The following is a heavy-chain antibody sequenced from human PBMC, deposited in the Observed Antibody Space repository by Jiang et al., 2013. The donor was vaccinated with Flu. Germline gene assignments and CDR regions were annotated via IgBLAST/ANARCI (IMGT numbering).Heavy chain of an antibody. J-gene: IGHJ5*02. V-gene: IGHV1-46*01. CDR1: GYTFTSYF. D-gene: IGHD6-6*01. CDR3: ARGGFGRSSEYNWFDP. Sequence: KVSCKASGYTFTSYFMHWVRQAPGQGLEWMGIINPRGGSTSYAQKFQGRVTMTRDTSTTTVYMELSSLRSEDTAVYYCARGGFGRSSEYNWFDPWGQGTLVTVSS. CDR2: INPRGGST.